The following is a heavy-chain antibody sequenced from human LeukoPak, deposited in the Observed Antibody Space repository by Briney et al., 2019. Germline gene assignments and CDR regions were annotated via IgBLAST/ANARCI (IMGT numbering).Heavy chain of an antibody. CDR1: KFTVSSNY. CDR2: ISSSGSTI. CDR3: ARGDGMASDY. V-gene: IGHV3-11*01. Sequence: GGSLRLSCAGSKFTVSSNYMSWIRQAPGKGLEWVSYISSSGSTIYYADSVKGRFTISRDNAKNSLYLQMNSLRAEDTAVYYCARGDGMASDYWGQGTLVTVSS. D-gene: IGHD5-24*01. J-gene: IGHJ4*02.